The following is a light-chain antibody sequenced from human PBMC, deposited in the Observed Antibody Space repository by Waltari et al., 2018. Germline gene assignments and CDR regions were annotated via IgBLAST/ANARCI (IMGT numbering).Light chain of an antibody. CDR2: SAN. CDR1: TGAVTSGSF. CDR3: LLFYGGAYV. Sequence: QTVVTQEPSLTVSPGGTVTLTCASSTGAVTSGSFPTWFQQRPGQPPRSQIYSANNNHSWTPVRVSGSLIGGKAALTLSGVQPEDEAEYYCLLFYGGAYVFGTGTKLTVL. V-gene: IGLV7-43*01. J-gene: IGLJ1*01.